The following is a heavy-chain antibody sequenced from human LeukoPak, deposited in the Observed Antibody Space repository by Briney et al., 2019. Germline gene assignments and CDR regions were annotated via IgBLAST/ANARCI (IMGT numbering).Heavy chain of an antibody. CDR1: GGTFSSYT. Sequence: ASVKVSCKASGGTFSSYTISWVRQAPGQGLEWMGRIIPILGIANYAQKFQGRVTMARNTSISTAYKELSSLRSEDTAVYYCARAASFDYWGQGTLVTVSS. CDR2: IIPILGIA. V-gene: IGHV1-69*02. CDR3: ARAASFDY. J-gene: IGHJ4*02. D-gene: IGHD6-25*01.